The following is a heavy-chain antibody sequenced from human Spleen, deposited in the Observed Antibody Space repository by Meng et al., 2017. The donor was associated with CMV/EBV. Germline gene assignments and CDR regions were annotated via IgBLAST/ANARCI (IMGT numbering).Heavy chain of an antibody. CDR1: GFTVSGNY. CDR3: ARDDDEEVYDYWSRYYSSVPYYGMDV. CDR2: IYSGGGT. J-gene: IGHJ6*02. D-gene: IGHD3-3*01. V-gene: IGHV3-53*01. Sequence: GGSLRLSCAASGFTVSGNYMTWVRQAPGKGLEWVSIIYSGGGTYYADSVKGRFTISRDNAKNSLYLQMNSLRAEDTAVYYCARDDDEEVYDYWSRYYSSVPYYGMDVWGQGTTVTVSS.